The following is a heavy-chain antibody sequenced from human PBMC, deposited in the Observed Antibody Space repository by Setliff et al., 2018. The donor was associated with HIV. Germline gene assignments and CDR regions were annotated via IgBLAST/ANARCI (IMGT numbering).Heavy chain of an antibody. J-gene: IGHJ5*02. CDR3: ARGAFGELPYNWFDP. V-gene: IGHV4-38-2*02. D-gene: IGHD3-10*01. CDR1: GYSISSGYY. CDR2: IYHSGST. Sequence: SETLSLTCTVSGYSISSGYYWGWIRQPPGKGLEWIGTIYHSGSTYYNPSLKSRVTISVDTSKNQFSLKLTSVTAADTAVYYCARGAFGELPYNWFDPWGQGTLVTVSS.